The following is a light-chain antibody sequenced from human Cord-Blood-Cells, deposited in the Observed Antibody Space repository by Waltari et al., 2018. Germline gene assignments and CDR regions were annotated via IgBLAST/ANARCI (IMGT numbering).Light chain of an antibody. CDR2: DVS. J-gene: IGLJ3*02. V-gene: IGLV2-14*01. CDR1: SSDVGGYNY. CDR3: SSYTSSITWV. Sequence: QSDLTQPASVSGSPGQSITLSCPGTSSDVGGYNYFPWYQQPPGKAPKLMIYDVSNRPSGVSNRFSGSKSGNTASLTISGLQAEDEADYYCSSYTSSITWVFGGGTKLTVL.